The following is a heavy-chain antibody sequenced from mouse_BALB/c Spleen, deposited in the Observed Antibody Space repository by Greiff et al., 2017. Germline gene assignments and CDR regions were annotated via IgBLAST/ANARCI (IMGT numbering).Heavy chain of an antibody. V-gene: IGHV3-2*02. CDR3: ARGDYGSRNAMDY. Sequence: EVQLQQSGPGLVKPSQSLSLTCTVTGYSITSDYAWNWIRQFPGNKLEWMGYISYSGSTSYNPSLKSRISITRDTSKNQFFLQLNSVTTEDTATYYCARGDYGSRNAMDYWGQGTSVTVSS. CDR1: GYSITSDYA. D-gene: IGHD1-1*01. CDR2: ISYSGST. J-gene: IGHJ4*01.